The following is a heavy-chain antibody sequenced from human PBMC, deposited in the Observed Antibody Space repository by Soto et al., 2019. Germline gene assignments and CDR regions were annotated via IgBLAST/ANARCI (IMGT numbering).Heavy chain of an antibody. D-gene: IGHD4-17*01. CDR2: ISGSGGST. Sequence: GGSLRLSCAASGFTFSSYAMSWVRQAPGKGLEWVSAISGSGGSTYYVDSVKGRFTISRDNSKNTLYLQMNSLRAEDTAVYYCAKDLTKALTVTTGLFDYWGQGTLVTVSS. CDR3: AKDLTKALTVTTGLFDY. V-gene: IGHV3-23*01. J-gene: IGHJ4*02. CDR1: GFTFSSYA.